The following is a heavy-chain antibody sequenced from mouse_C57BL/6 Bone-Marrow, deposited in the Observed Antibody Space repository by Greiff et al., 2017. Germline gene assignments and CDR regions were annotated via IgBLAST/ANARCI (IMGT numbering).Heavy chain of an antibody. D-gene: IGHD1-1*01. CDR3: ARDYGSSYWYFDV. V-gene: IGHV1-85*01. Sequence: VQLQQSGPELVKPGASVKLSCKASGYTFTSYVINWVKQRPGQGLEWIGWIYPRDGSTKYNEKFKGKATLTVDTSSSTAYMELHSLTSEDSAVYFCARDYGSSYWYFDVWGTGTTVTVSS. CDR1: GYTFTSYV. CDR2: IYPRDGST. J-gene: IGHJ1*03.